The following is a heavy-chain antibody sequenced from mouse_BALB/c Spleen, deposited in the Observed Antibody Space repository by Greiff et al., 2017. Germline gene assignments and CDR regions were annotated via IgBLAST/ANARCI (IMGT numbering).Heavy chain of an antibody. D-gene: IGHD2-14*01. V-gene: IGHV1-62-2*01. Sequence: VQRVESGAGLVKPGASVKLSCKASGYTFTEYIIHWVKQRSGQGLEWIGWFYPGSGSIKYNEKFKDKATLTADKSSSTVYMELSRLTSEDSAVYFCARREDRGYDGFDYWGQGTTLTVSS. CDR3: ARREDRGYDGFDY. CDR2: FYPGSGSI. CDR1: GYTFTEYI. J-gene: IGHJ2*01.